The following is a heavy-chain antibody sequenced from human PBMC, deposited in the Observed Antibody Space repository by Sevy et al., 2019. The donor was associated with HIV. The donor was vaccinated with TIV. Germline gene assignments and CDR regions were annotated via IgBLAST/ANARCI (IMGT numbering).Heavy chain of an antibody. CDR1: AGSISSDSYF. J-gene: IGHJ4*02. D-gene: IGHD3-9*01. CDR2: IHASGST. Sequence: SETLSLTCTVSAGSISSDSYFWNWIRQPAGKGLEWIGRIHASGSTIYNPSLKSRVTMSVDKSKSQFSLRLTSVTAADSAVYFCARERGSNILTLGLDFWGQGPLVTVSS. V-gene: IGHV4-61*02. CDR3: ARERGSNILTLGLDF.